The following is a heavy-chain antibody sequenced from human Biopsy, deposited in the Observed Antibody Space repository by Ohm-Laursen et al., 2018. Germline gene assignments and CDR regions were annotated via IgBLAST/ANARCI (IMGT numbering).Heavy chain of an antibody. CDR2: FDWDDDE. D-gene: IGHD1-1*01. V-gene: IGHV2-70*04. Sequence: PTQTLPLTHSFSGFSLSSSGMRMSWVRQPPGKALEWLAWFDWDDDEFYKPSLKARLTVSKDTYKNQVVLTLTNMGPVDSATYYCARHRADNFGALEYWGQGILVTASS. J-gene: IGHJ4*02. CDR1: GFSLSSSGMR. CDR3: ARHRADNFGALEY.